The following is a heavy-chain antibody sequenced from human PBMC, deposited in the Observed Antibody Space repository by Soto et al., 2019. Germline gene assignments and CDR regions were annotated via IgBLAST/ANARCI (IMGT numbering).Heavy chain of an antibody. D-gene: IGHD3-3*01. CDR2: IYYSGST. CDR3: ARQSPYYDFWSGYCFDY. Sequence: PSETLSLTCTVSGGSISSSSYYWGWIRQPPGKGLEWIGSIYYSGSTYYNPSLKSRVTISVDTSKNQFSLKLSSVTAADTAVYYCARQSPYYDFWSGYCFDYWGQGTLVTVS. V-gene: IGHV4-39*01. J-gene: IGHJ4*02. CDR1: GGSISSSSYY.